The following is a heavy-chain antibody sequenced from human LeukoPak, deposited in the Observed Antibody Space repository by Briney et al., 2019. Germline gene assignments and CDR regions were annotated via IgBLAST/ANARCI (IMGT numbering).Heavy chain of an antibody. D-gene: IGHD3-22*01. CDR2: IYSGGST. J-gene: IGHJ4*02. Sequence: PGGSLRLSCAASGFTVSSNYMSWVRQAPGKGLEWVSVIYSGGSTYYADSVKGRFTISSDNSKNTLYLQMNSLRAEDTAVYYCARDSSGYQSYWGQGTLVTVSS. CDR1: GFTVSSNY. CDR3: ARDSSGYQSY. V-gene: IGHV3-66*02.